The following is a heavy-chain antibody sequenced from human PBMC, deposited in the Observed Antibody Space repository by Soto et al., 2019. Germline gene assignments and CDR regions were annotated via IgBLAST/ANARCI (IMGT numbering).Heavy chain of an antibody. CDR3: ARVCSGGSCSAEYFQH. Sequence: QVPLVQSGAEVKKPGSSVKVSCKASGGTFSSYAISWVRQAPGQGLEWMGGIIPIFGTANYAQKFQGRVTITADESTSTAYMELSSLRSEDTAVYYCARVCSGGSCSAEYFQHWGQGTLVTVSS. D-gene: IGHD2-15*01. J-gene: IGHJ1*01. CDR2: IIPIFGTA. V-gene: IGHV1-69*01. CDR1: GGTFSSYA.